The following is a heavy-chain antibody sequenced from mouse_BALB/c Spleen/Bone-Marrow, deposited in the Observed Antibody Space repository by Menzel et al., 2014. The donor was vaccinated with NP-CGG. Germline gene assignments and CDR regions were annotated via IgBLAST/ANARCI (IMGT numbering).Heavy chain of an antibody. CDR3: TTLARNNFDY. CDR1: GYTFSNYW. V-gene: IGHV1-5*01. CDR2: IHPGNSDT. Sequence: VQLQQSGTVLARPGAAVKMSCKASGYTFSNYWMHWIKQRPGQGLEWIGTIHPGNSDTTYNQKFKGKAKLTAVTSTSTAYMELSSRTNEDSAVYYCTTLARNNFDYWGQGTTLTVSS. J-gene: IGHJ2*01. D-gene: IGHD3-1*01.